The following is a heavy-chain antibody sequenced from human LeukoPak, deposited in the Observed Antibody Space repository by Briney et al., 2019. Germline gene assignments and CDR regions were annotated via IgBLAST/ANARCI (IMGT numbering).Heavy chain of an antibody. J-gene: IGHJ4*02. Sequence: GGSLRLSCAASGFAFNTYAMHWVRQAPGKGLEWVAIIWYDGSNENYVDSVQGRFTIFRDNSKNTLYLQMNSLRAEDTAVYYCARNAYGGGIFDYWGQGTLVTVSS. CDR3: ARNAYGGGIFDY. D-gene: IGHD4/OR15-4a*01. CDR2: IWYDGSNE. V-gene: IGHV3-33*01. CDR1: GFAFNTYA.